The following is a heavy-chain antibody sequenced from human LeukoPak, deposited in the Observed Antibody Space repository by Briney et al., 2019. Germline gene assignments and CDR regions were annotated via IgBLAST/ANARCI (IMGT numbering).Heavy chain of an antibody. CDR2: IFYSGST. V-gene: IGHV4-39*01. CDR1: GGSISSSSFY. Sequence: SETLSLTCTVSGGSISSSSFYWDWIRQPPGNGLEWFGTIFYSGSTYYNPSLKSRITISVDTSKPKFSLKLSSVAAADTAVYYCARHSRSGYSDYESAFDIWGQGTMVIVSS. D-gene: IGHD5-12*01. J-gene: IGHJ3*02. CDR3: ARHSRSGYSDYESAFDI.